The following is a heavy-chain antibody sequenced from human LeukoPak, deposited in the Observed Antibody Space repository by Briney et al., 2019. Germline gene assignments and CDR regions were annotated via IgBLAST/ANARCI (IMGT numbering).Heavy chain of an antibody. CDR2: IYYSGST. D-gene: IGHD3-16*02. CDR3: ARQIRYDYVWGSYRIDYFDH. J-gene: IGHJ4*02. V-gene: IGHV4-59*08. CDR1: GGSISSYY. Sequence: PSETLSLTCTVSGGSISSYYWSWIRQPPGKGLEWIAYIYYSGSTNYNPSLKSRVTISVDTSKNQFSLKLRSVTAADTAVYHCARQIRYDYVWGSYRIDYFDHWGQGTLVTVSS.